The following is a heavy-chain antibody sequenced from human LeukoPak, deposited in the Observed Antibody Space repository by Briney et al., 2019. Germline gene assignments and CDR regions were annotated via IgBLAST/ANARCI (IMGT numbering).Heavy chain of an antibody. CDR1: GFSISTKY. V-gene: IGHV3-30*18. Sequence: GGSLRLSCAASGFSISTKYMSWVRQAPGKGLEWVAGISYDGSSKYYADSVKGRFTISRDNSRNTLYLQMNSLRAEDTALYYCAKGTYSAYNSGCAYWGQGTLVTVSS. D-gene: IGHD5-12*01. J-gene: IGHJ4*02. CDR2: ISYDGSSK. CDR3: AKGTYSAYNSGCAY.